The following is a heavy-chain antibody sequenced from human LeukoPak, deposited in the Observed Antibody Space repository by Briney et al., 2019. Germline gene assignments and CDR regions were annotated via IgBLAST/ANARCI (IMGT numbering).Heavy chain of an antibody. CDR3: ARGQGYGDPVDY. J-gene: IGHJ4*02. V-gene: IGHV3-48*01. D-gene: IGHD4-17*01. CDR2: ISGSTSTT. CDR1: GFTFNTYS. Sequence: PGGSLRLSCVASGFTFNTYSMNWVRQAPGKGLEWVSHISGSTSTTYYADSVKGRFTISRDNSKNTLYLQMNSLRAEDTAVYYCARGQGYGDPVDYWGQGTLVTVSS.